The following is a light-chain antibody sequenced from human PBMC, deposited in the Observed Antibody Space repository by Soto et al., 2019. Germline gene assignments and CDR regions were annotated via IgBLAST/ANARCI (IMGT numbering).Light chain of an antibody. CDR2: AAS. Sequence: DLQMTQSPSSLSASVGDRVTITCRASQSISNSLNWYQQKPGNAPKVLIYAASNLQSGVPSKFSGSGSGTDFTLTIDSLQPEDFAIYYCQQSSTTPYTFGQGTELEIK. V-gene: IGKV1-39*01. CDR1: QSISNS. J-gene: IGKJ2*01. CDR3: QQSSTTPYT.